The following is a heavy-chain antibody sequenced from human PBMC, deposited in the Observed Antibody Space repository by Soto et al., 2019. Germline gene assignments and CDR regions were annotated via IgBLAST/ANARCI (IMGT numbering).Heavy chain of an antibody. Sequence: ASVKVSCKASGYTFTSYDINWVRQATVQGLEWMGWMNPNSGNTGYAQKFQGRVTMTRNTSISTAYMELSSLRSEDTAVYYCARGSSVSSGSYYISYYYYYMDVWGKGTTVTVSS. CDR1: GYTFTSYD. J-gene: IGHJ6*03. D-gene: IGHD3-10*01. CDR3: ARGSSVSSGSYYISYYYYYMDV. CDR2: MNPNSGNT. V-gene: IGHV1-8*01.